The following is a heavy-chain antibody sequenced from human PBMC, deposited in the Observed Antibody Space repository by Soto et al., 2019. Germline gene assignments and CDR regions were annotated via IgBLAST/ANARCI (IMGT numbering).Heavy chain of an antibody. CDR2: ISAYNGNT. CDR1: VYTFTSYG. J-gene: IGHJ6*04. V-gene: IGHV1-18*01. Sequence: QVQLVQSGAEVKKPGASVKVSCKASVYTFTSYGISWVRQAPGQGLEWMVWISAYNGNTNYAQKLQGRVTMTADTPTSTAYMELRSLRSDDTAVYYCARVSITIFGVVYPPRMDVWGKGTTVTVSS. CDR3: ARVSITIFGVVYPPRMDV. D-gene: IGHD3-3*01.